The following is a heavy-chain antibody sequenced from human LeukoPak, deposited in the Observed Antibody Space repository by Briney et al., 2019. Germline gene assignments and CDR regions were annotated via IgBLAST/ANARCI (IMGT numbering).Heavy chain of an antibody. CDR3: ARHGGLVIASSWFDP. Sequence: PSETLSLTCTVSGDSISGFYWSWIRQAAGKGLEWIGHIYTSGSTNYNPSLKSRVTMSVDMSKNQFSLKLSSVTAADTAVYYCARHGGLVIASSWFDPWGQGTLVTVSS. V-gene: IGHV4-4*07. CDR1: GDSISGFY. D-gene: IGHD3-16*01. J-gene: IGHJ5*02. CDR2: IYTSGST.